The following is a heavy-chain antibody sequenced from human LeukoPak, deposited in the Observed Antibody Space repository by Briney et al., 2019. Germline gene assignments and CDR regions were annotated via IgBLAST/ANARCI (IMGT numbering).Heavy chain of an antibody. D-gene: IGHD6-19*01. CDR3: ARGVLSSGWYYFDY. V-gene: IGHV3-13*04. J-gene: IGHJ4*02. CDR2: IGTAGDT. Sequence: PGGSLRLSCAASGCTFSSYDMHWVRQATGKGLEWVSAIGTAGDTYYPGSVKGRFTISRENAKNSLYLQMNSLRAGDTAVYYCARGVLSSGWYYFDYWGQGTLVTVSS. CDR1: GCTFSSYD.